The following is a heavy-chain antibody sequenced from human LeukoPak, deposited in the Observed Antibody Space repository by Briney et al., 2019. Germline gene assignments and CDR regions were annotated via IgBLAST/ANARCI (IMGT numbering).Heavy chain of an antibody. CDR3: AIYSSSWALDY. CDR2: INHSGST. J-gene: IGHJ4*02. Sequence: SETLSLTCAVYGGSFSGYYWSWIRQPPGKGLEWIGEINHSGSTNYNPSLKSRVTISVDTSKNQFSLKLSSVTAADTAVYYCAIYSSSWALDYWGQGTLVTVSS. D-gene: IGHD6-13*01. V-gene: IGHV4-34*01. CDR1: GGSFSGYY.